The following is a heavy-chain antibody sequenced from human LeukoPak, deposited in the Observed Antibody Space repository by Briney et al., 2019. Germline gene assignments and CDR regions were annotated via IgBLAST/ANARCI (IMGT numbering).Heavy chain of an antibody. V-gene: IGHV3-74*01. Sequence: QPGGSLRLSCAASGFTFSSYWMHWVRQAPGKGLVWVSRINYDGSSTSYADSVKGRFTISRDNAKSTLYLQMNSLRAEDTAVYYCAREAAAGTAGAYGMDVWGQGTTVTVSS. CDR2: INYDGSST. D-gene: IGHD6-13*01. CDR1: GFTFSSYW. CDR3: AREAAAGTAGAYGMDV. J-gene: IGHJ6*02.